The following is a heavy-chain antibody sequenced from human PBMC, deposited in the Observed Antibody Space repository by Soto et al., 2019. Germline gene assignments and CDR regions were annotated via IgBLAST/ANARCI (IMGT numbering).Heavy chain of an antibody. CDR2: ILYSGPT. CDR3: ARNGALDY. V-gene: IGHV4-30-4*01. CDR1: GGSISSGDYY. D-gene: IGHD2-8*01. J-gene: IGHJ4*02. Sequence: QVQLQESGPGLVKPSQTLSLTCTVSGGSISSGDYYWSWIRQPPGKGLEWIGYILYSGPTNYNPALESRLTISVDTSKNQFSLKLTSVTAADTAVYYCARNGALDYWGRGTLVPVSS.